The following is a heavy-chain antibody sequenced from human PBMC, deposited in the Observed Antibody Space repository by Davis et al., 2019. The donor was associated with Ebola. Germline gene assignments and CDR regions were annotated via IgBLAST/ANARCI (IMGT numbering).Heavy chain of an antibody. D-gene: IGHD3-10*01. CDR3: AKDLTSYYGSGDFFVY. CDR2: ISASGGAT. Sequence: PGGSLRLSCAASGFLFSSSAMSWVRQAPGRGLEWVSSISASGGATFYADSVKGRIVMSRDNSNDTLYLRMNNLRAEDTAIYYCAKDLTSYYGSGDFFVYWDQGILVTVSS. J-gene: IGHJ4*02. CDR1: GFLFSSSA. V-gene: IGHV3-23*01.